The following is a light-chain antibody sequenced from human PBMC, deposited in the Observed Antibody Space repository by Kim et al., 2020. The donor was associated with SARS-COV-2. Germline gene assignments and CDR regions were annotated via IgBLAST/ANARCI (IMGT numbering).Light chain of an antibody. Sequence: SVGDRVTITCQASQSISSYLNWYQQKPGKAPKLLIYAASSLQSGVPSRFSGSGSGTDFTLTISSLQPEDFATYYCQQSYSTPRFTFGPGTKVDIK. J-gene: IGKJ3*01. CDR3: QQSYSTPRFT. CDR2: AAS. CDR1: QSISSY. V-gene: IGKV1-39*01.